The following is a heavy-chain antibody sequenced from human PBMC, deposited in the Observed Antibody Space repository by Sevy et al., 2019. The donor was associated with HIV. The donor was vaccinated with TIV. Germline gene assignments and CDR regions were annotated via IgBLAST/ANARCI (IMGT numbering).Heavy chain of an antibody. CDR2: IYYSGST. J-gene: IGHJ4*02. V-gene: IGHV4-39*01. CDR3: ARQTREFDCSGGSCYPIYYFDY. CDR1: GGSISSSSYY. D-gene: IGHD2-15*01. Sequence: SETLSLTCTVSGGSISSSSYYWGWIRQPPGKGLEWIGSIYYSGSTYYNPSLKSRVTISVDTSKNQFSLKLSSVTAADTAVYDCARQTREFDCSGGSCYPIYYFDYWGQGTLVTVSS.